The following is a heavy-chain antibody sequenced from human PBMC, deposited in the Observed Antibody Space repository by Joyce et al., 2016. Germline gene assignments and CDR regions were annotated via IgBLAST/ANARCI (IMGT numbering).Heavy chain of an antibody. D-gene: IGHD3-22*01. CDR2: IKSQSDGGTT. J-gene: IGHJ5*02. V-gene: IGHV3-15*01. CDR3: TTTAYSDSSFNR. Sequence: EAQLVESGGGLLKPGESLRLSCAASGFTFSTVWMAWVRQAPGKGLEWVGRIKSQSDGGTTDYVAPVKGRFTVSRDESKNTLYLQMNSLNTEDTAVYYCTTTAYSDSSFNRWGQGTLVTVSS. CDR1: GFTFSTVW.